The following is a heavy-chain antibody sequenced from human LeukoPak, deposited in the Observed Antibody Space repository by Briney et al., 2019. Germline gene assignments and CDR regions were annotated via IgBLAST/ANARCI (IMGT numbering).Heavy chain of an antibody. CDR1: GFTFSSYA. J-gene: IGHJ4*02. D-gene: IGHD1-26*01. Sequence: GGSLRLSCAASGFTFSSYAMSWVRQAPGKGLEWVSAIRGSGGSTYYTDSVKGRFTISRDNSKNTLYLRMNSLRAEDTAVYYCAKPAYSGSYYDFDSWGQGTLVTVSS. V-gene: IGHV3-23*01. CDR3: AKPAYSGSYYDFDS. CDR2: IRGSGGST.